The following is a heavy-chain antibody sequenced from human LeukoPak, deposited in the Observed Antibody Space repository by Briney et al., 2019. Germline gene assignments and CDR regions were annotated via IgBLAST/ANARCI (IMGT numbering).Heavy chain of an antibody. J-gene: IGHJ4*02. CDR1: GDTVSSHSAT. V-gene: IGHV6-1*01. Sequence: SQTLSLTCAISGDTVSSHSATWNWIRQYPSRGLEWLGRPYYKSGWYYDYAVSVKSPITIDPDTSKNQFSLQLSSVTPEDTAFYYCARGMRITAAGTFYFDYWGQGTLVIVSS. CDR3: ARGMRITAAGTFYFDY. D-gene: IGHD6-25*01. CDR2: PYYKSGWYY.